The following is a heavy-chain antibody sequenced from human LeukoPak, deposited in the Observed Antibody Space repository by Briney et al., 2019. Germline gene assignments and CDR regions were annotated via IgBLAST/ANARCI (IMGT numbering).Heavy chain of an antibody. CDR3: ARLTEGDAFDI. CDR1: GFTFSSYA. J-gene: IGHJ3*02. V-gene: IGHV3-30*04. D-gene: IGHD4/OR15-4a*01. Sequence: GRSLRLSCAASGFTFSSYAMHWVRQAPGKGLEWVAVISYDGSNKYYADSVKGRFTISRDNSKNTLYLQMNSLRAEDTAVYYCARLTEGDAFDIWGQGTMVTVSS. CDR2: ISYDGSNK.